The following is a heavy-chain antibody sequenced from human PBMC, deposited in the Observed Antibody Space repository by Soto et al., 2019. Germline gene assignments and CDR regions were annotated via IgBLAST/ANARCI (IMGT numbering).Heavy chain of an antibody. J-gene: IGHJ6*02. D-gene: IGHD3-3*01. CDR1: GFTFSAYD. V-gene: IGHV3-30*04. Sequence: GGSLRLSCAASGFTFSAYDMHWVRQAPGKGLEWVAIISFDGKNKYYADSVKGRFTISRDNFKNTVFLEMNSLTDEDTAVYYCAGGAGGRSAYYYFGMDVWGQETTVTVSS. CDR2: ISFDGKNK. CDR3: AGGAGGRSAYYYFGMDV.